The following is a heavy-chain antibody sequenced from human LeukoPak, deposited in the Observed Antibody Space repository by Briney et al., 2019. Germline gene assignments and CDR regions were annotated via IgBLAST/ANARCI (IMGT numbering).Heavy chain of an antibody. CDR3: ARGDASGYPDY. CDR1: GDSMNSSNW. V-gene: IGHV4-4*02. J-gene: IGHJ4*02. D-gene: IGHD3-22*01. CDR2: IYQGGRT. Sequence: SETLSLTCAVSGDSMNSSNWWSWVRQSPGKGLEWIGEIYQGGRTNYKSSLESRVSISVDKSRNQLSLKLTSVTAADTAVYYCARGDASGYPDYWGQGTLVTVSS.